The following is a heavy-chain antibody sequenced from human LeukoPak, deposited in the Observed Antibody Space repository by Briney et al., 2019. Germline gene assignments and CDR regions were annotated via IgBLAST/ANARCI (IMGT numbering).Heavy chain of an antibody. Sequence: PSGTLSLTCGVSGGSISSINWWSWVRQPPGKGLEWIGEIYHSGSTNYNPSLKSRVTISVDTSKNQFSLKLSSVTAADTAVYYCARGINHYGSGSYYSFHHRTYYYYMDVWGKGTTVTVSS. V-gene: IGHV4-4*02. CDR3: ARGINHYGSGSYYSFHHRTYYYYMDV. CDR1: GGSISSINW. CDR2: IYHSGST. J-gene: IGHJ6*03. D-gene: IGHD3-10*01.